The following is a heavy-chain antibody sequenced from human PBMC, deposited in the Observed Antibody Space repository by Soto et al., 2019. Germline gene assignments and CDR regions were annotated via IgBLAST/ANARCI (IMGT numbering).Heavy chain of an antibody. J-gene: IGHJ6*04. CDR3: AKDVVVGATTGLGDYYYYYGMDV. Sequence: GGSLRLSCAASGFTFSSYGMHWVRQAPGKGLEWVAVISYDGSNKYYADSVKGRFTISRDNSKNTLYLQMNSLRAEDTAVYYCAKDVVVGATTGLGDYYYYYGMDVCGEGTPVTVSS. CDR1: GFTFSSYG. CDR2: ISYDGSNK. D-gene: IGHD1-26*01. V-gene: IGHV3-30*18.